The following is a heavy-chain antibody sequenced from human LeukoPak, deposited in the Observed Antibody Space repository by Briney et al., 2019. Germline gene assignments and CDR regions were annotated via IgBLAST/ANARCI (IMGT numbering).Heavy chain of an antibody. V-gene: IGHV4-59*01. CDR3: ARDTTGYDSSGYYYNRWFDP. CDR1: GGSISTYY. Sequence: SETLSLTCTVSGGSISTYYWSWIRQPPGKGLEWIGYIYYTGNTNYNPSLKSRVTISVDTSTNQFSLKLSSVTAADTAVYYCARDTTGYDSSGYYYNRWFDPWGQGTLVTVSS. D-gene: IGHD3-22*01. CDR2: IYYTGNT. J-gene: IGHJ5*02.